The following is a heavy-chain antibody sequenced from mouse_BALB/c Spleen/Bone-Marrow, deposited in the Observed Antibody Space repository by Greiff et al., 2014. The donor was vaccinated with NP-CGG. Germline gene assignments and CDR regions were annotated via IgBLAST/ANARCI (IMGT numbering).Heavy chain of an antibody. J-gene: IGHJ4*01. V-gene: IGHV1-87*01. CDR1: GYTFTSYW. CDR2: IYPGDGDT. D-gene: IGHD2-1*01. CDR3: ANPYGNYDAMDY. Sequence: SGAELARPGASVKLSCKASGYTFTSYWMQWVKQRPGQGLEWIGAIYPGDGDTRYTQKFRGKATLTADKSSNTAYMQLSSLTSEDSAVYFCANPYGNYDAMDYWGQGTSVTVSS.